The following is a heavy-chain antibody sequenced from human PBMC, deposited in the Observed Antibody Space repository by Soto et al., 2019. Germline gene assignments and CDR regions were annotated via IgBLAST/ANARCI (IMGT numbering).Heavy chain of an antibody. CDR3: ARSETAGHRGFDI. CDR1: GGTFSSSA. J-gene: IGHJ3*02. D-gene: IGHD6-19*01. CDR2: IIPTFGTA. Sequence: QVQLVQSGAEMREPGSSVKVSCKASGGTFSSSAINWLRQAPGQGPEWMGGIIPTFGTANYIEKFRGRVTITTDTSTSTAYMEVSSVTYEDTAMYFCARSETAGHRGFDIWGQGTMVTVSS. V-gene: IGHV1-69*06.